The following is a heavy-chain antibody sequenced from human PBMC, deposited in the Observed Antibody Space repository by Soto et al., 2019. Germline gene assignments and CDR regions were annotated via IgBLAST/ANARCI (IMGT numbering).Heavy chain of an antibody. D-gene: IGHD5-18*01. Sequence: QVHLVQSGAEVKKPGASVKVSCKASGYTFTTYGISWVRQAPGQGLEWMGWIGGYNGNTNYSQTFHGKVTLNTDTSTSTAYMELRSLRSADTAVYYCAKGYNDGYGDYWGLGTLITVSS. J-gene: IGHJ4*02. CDR3: AKGYNDGYGDY. V-gene: IGHV1-18*01. CDR2: IGGYNGNT. CDR1: GYTFTTYG.